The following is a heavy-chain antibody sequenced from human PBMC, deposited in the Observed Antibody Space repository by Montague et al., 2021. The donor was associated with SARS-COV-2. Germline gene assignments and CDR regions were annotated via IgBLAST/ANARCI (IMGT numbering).Heavy chain of an antibody. Sequence: SETLSLTCTVSGGSTNNFYWRWIRQPPGKGLEWIGYIYYSGGTDYNPSLASRVTISIDTSKNQFSLNLTSVTAADTGVYYCARTSLASASCRFDPWGQGTLVTVSS. V-gene: IGHV4-59*01. CDR3: ARTSLASASCRFDP. D-gene: IGHD3-16*02. CDR2: IYYSGGT. J-gene: IGHJ5*02. CDR1: GGSTNNFY.